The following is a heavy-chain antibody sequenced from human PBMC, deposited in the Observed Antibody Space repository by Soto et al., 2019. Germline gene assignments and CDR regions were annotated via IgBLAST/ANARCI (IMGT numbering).Heavy chain of an antibody. V-gene: IGHV3-30*18. CDR3: AKDQAAGWWEGMGD. Sequence: QVQLVQSGGGVVRPGRSLRLSCAVSGFTFSSYGMHWVRQAPGKGLEWVAVISYDGSNQYYADSVKGRFTISRDNSENTLYLQMNSLRTEDTAMYYCAKDQAAGWWEGMGDWGQGTLVTVSS. J-gene: IGHJ4*02. D-gene: IGHD1-26*01. CDR2: ISYDGSNQ. CDR1: GFTFSSYG.